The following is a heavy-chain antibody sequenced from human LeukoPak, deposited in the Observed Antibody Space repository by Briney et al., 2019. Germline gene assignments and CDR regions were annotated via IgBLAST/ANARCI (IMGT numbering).Heavy chain of an antibody. Sequence: SVKVSCKASGGTFSSYAISWVRQAPGQGLEWMGRIIPILGIANYAQKFQGRVTTAADKSTSTAYMELSSLRSEDTAVYYCARGPYYYDSSGYRTAHFDYWGQGTLVTVSS. V-gene: IGHV1-69*04. D-gene: IGHD3-22*01. J-gene: IGHJ4*02. CDR2: IIPILGIA. CDR1: GGTFSSYA. CDR3: ARGPYYYDSSGYRTAHFDY.